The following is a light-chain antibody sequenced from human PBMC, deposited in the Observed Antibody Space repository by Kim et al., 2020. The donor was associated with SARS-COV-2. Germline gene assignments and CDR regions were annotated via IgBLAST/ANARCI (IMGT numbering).Light chain of an antibody. Sequence: SSELTQDPAVSVALGQTVRITCQGDSLGSYNGNWYQQKPGQAPVVVIYGYNNRPSGIPARFSGSRSGNTASLTIPGAQAEDEADYYCNSRDSSGYQFVFG. CDR1: SLGSYN. J-gene: IGLJ1*01. V-gene: IGLV3-19*01. CDR3: NSRDSSGYQFV. CDR2: GYN.